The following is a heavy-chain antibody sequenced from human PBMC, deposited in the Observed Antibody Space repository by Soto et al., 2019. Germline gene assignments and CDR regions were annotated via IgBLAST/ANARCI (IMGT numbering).Heavy chain of an antibody. CDR3: ARVAGLAGHV. CDR1: GFTFSSYW. V-gene: IGHV3-7*01. Sequence: EAQLMESGGGLVQPGGSLRLSCAASGFTFSSYWMSWVSQAPGKGLEWVANIKQDGGDKYYVDSVKGRFIISRDNAKNSLCLQMDSLRAEDTAVYYCARVAGLAGHVWGQGTLVTVSS. D-gene: IGHD6-19*01. CDR2: IKQDGGDK. J-gene: IGHJ4*02.